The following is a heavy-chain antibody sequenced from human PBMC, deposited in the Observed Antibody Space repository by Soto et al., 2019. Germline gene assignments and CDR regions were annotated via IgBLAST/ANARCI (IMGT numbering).Heavy chain of an antibody. V-gene: IGHV4-31*03. CDR3: ARYGSGSYYPTTFDY. D-gene: IGHD3-10*01. Sequence: QVQLQESGPGLVKPSQTLSLTCTVSGGSISSAGYYWSWIRQHPGKGLEWIGYIYYSGSTYYNPSLKSRVTXPXXXSXXQFSLKLSSLTAADTAVYYCARYGSGSYYPTTFDYWGQGTLVTVSS. CDR2: IYYSGST. CDR1: GGSISSAGYY. J-gene: IGHJ4*02.